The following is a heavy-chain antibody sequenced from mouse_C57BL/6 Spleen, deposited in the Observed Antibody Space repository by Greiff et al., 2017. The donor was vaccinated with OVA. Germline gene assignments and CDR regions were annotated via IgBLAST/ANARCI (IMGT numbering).Heavy chain of an antibody. CDR1: GYTFTDYY. V-gene: IGHV1-26*01. D-gene: IGHD2-3*01. Sequence: EVQLQQSGPELVKPGASVKISCKASGYTFTDYYMNWVKQSHGKSLEWIGDINPNNGGTSYNQKFKGKATLTVDKSSSTAYMELRSLTSEDSAVYYCARKGFYDYLDYWGQGTTLTVSS. CDR3: ARKGFYDYLDY. J-gene: IGHJ2*01. CDR2: INPNNGGT.